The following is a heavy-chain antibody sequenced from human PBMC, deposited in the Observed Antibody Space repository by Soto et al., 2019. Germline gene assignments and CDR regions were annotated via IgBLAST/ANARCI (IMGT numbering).Heavy chain of an antibody. CDR3: AKQYNWNSGAFDI. Sequence: GGSLRLSCAASGFTFSSYGMHWVRQAPGKGLEWVAVISYDGSNKYYADSVKGRFTISRDNSKNTLYLQMNSLRAEDTAVYYCAKQYNWNSGAFDIWGQGTMVTVSS. V-gene: IGHV3-30*18. J-gene: IGHJ3*02. CDR1: GFTFSSYG. D-gene: IGHD1-7*01. CDR2: ISYDGSNK.